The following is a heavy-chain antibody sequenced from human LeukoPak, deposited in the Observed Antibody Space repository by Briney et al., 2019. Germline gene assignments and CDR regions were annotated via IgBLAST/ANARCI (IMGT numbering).Heavy chain of an antibody. CDR1: GFTFSRYG. D-gene: IGHD6-13*01. Sequence: GRSLRLSCAASGFTFSRYGMYWVRQAPGKGLEWVAVISYDGNNKYYGDSVKGRFTISRDNSKNTLYLQMNSLRAEDTALYYCAKIFRAYSSNWYIDYWGQGTLVTVSS. V-gene: IGHV3-30*18. CDR2: ISYDGNNK. J-gene: IGHJ4*02. CDR3: AKIFRAYSSNWYIDY.